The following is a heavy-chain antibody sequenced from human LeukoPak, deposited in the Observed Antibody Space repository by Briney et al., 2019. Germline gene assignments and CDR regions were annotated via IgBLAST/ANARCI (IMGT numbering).Heavy chain of an antibody. CDR2: INHSGST. D-gene: IGHD4-17*01. Sequence: SETLSLTCAVYGGSFSGYYWSWIREPPGKGLEWIEEINHSGSTNYNPSLKSRVTISVDTSKNQFSLKLSSVTAADTAVYYCARDTVTTGYYYGMDVWGQGTTVTVSS. CDR3: ARDTVTTGYYYGMDV. V-gene: IGHV4-34*01. J-gene: IGHJ6*02. CDR1: GGSFSGYY.